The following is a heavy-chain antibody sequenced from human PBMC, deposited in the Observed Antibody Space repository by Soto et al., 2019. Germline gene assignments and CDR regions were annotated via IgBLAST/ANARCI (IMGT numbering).Heavy chain of an antibody. J-gene: IGHJ5*02. CDR2: IYYSGST. D-gene: IGHD3-22*01. V-gene: IGHV4-30-4*01. Sequence: SEPLSLTCTVSGGSISGGDYYWSWIRQPPGKGLEWIGYIYYSGSTYYNPSLKSRVTISVDTSKNQFSLKLSSVTAADTAVYYCAREDDDSSGHGWFDPWGQGTLVTVSS. CDR1: GGSISGGDYY. CDR3: AREDDDSSGHGWFDP.